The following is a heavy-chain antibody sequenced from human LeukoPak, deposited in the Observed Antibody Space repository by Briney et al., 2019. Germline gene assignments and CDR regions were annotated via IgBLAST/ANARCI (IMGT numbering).Heavy chain of an antibody. Sequence: PGGSLRLSCAASRFTFSSYWMSWVRQAPGKGLEWVANIKQDGSEKYYVDSVKGRFTISRDNAKNSLYLQMNSLRAEDTAVYYCAREDYYGSGSYLVRANNYYYGMDVRGQGTTVTVSS. J-gene: IGHJ6*02. D-gene: IGHD3-10*01. CDR1: RFTFSSYW. V-gene: IGHV3-7*01. CDR2: IKQDGSEK. CDR3: AREDYYGSGSYLVRANNYYYGMDV.